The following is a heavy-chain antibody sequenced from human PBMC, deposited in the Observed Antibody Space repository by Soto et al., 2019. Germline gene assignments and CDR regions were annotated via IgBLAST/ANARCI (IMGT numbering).Heavy chain of an antibody. CDR2: IYYSGST. J-gene: IGHJ6*02. CDR1: GGSISSGGYY. CDR3: ARDRRGSSSGPYYYGMDV. V-gene: IGHV4-31*03. Sequence: QVQLQESGPGLVKPSQTLSLTCTVSGGSISSGGYYWSWIRQHPGKGLEWIGYIYYSGSTYYNPSLKSRVTLSVDTSKNQFSLKLSSVTAADTAVYYCARDRRGSSSGPYYYGMDVWGQGTTVTVSS. D-gene: IGHD2-2*01.